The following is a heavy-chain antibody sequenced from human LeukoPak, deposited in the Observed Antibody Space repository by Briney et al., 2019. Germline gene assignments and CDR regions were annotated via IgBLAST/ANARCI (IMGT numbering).Heavy chain of an antibody. CDR2: SNHSGST. CDR1: GGSFSGYY. V-gene: IGHV4-34*01. CDR3: ARASLTILRYFDWSFDP. J-gene: IGHJ5*02. D-gene: IGHD3-9*01. Sequence: SETLSLACAVYGGSFSGYYWSWIRQPPGKGLEWLGESNHSGSTNYNPSLKSRVTISVDTSKNQFSLKLSSVTAADTAVYYCARASLTILRYFDWSFDPWGQGTLVTVSS.